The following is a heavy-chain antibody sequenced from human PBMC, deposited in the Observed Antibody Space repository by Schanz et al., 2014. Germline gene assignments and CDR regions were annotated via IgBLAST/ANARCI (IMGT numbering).Heavy chain of an antibody. V-gene: IGHV3-7*01. Sequence: EVQLEESGGGLVKPGGSLKLSCAASGFTFSSYWMSWVRQAPGKGLEWVANIKQDGSEKYYVDSVQGRFTISRDNAKNSLYLQMNSLRAEDTAVYYCARPRSSGWYDVLDSWGQGTLVTVSS. CDR2: IKQDGSEK. CDR1: GFTFSSYW. D-gene: IGHD6-19*01. J-gene: IGHJ4*02. CDR3: ARPRSSGWYDVLDS.